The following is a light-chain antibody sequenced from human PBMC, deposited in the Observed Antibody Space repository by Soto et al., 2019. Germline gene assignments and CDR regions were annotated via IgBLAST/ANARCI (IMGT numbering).Light chain of an antibody. CDR3: SSPTNSSTRYV. CDR1: SSDVGGYNY. Sequence: QSVLTQPASVSGSPGQSITISCTGTSSDVGGYNYVSWYQQHPGKAPKLMTYEVSNRPSGVSSRFSGSKSGYTASLTISGLQAEDEADYYCSSPTNSSTRYVFGTGTKVTAL. CDR2: EVS. V-gene: IGLV2-14*01. J-gene: IGLJ1*01.